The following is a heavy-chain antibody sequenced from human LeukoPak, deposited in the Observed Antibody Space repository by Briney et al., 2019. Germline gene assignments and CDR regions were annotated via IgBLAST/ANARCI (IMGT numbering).Heavy chain of an antibody. Sequence: PGGSLRLSCAASDPTFSTYAMSWVRQAPGKGLEWVAYISTSSSIIYYSDSAKGRFTISRDNAKNSLYLQMNSLRVEDTAVYYCARRQGRRGIVGTTILKGAFDIWGQGTRVTVSS. V-gene: IGHV3-48*01. CDR3: ARRQGRRGIVGTTILKGAFDI. CDR2: ISTSSSII. CDR1: DPTFSTYA. J-gene: IGHJ3*02. D-gene: IGHD1-26*01.